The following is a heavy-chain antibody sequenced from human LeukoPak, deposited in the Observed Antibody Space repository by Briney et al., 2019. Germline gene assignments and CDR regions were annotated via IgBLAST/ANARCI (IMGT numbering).Heavy chain of an antibody. J-gene: IGHJ4*02. V-gene: IGHV1-2*02. Sequence: GASVKVSCKASGYTFTNYDINWVRQAPGQGLEWMGWINPNSGGTNYAQKFQGRVTMTRDTSISTAYMELSRLRSDDTAMYYCARDNGLRLQNYWGQGTLVTVSS. CDR2: INPNSGGT. D-gene: IGHD5-12*01. CDR3: ARDNGLRLQNY. CDR1: GYTFTNYD.